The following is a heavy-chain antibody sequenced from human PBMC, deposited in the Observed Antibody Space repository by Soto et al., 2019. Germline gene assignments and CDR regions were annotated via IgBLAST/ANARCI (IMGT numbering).Heavy chain of an antibody. CDR3: ARVKDCDSLSCYGKLDP. D-gene: IGHD2-2*01. J-gene: IGHJ5*02. CDR1: GFTFSNFA. V-gene: IGHV3-23*01. CDR2: ISGRGGSA. Sequence: EVQVLESGGGLAQPGGSLRLSCAASGFTFSNFAMSWVRQAPGKGLEWVSFISGRGGSAYYRESVRGRFTISRDNSRNTLYLQLNSLRAEDTALYYCARVKDCDSLSCYGKLDPWGQGTLVTVSS.